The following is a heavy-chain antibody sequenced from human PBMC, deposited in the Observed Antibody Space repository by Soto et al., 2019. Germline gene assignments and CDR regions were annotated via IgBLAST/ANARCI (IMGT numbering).Heavy chain of an antibody. CDR1: GGSISSYY. CDR3: AREQQLGRQFDY. Sequence: PSETLSLTCTGSGGSISSYYWSWIRQPPGKGLEWIGYIYYSGSTNYNPSLKSRVTISVDTSKNQFSLKLSSVTAADTAVYYCAREQQLGRQFDYWGQGTLVTVSS. CDR2: IYYSGST. D-gene: IGHD6-13*01. J-gene: IGHJ4*02. V-gene: IGHV4-59*01.